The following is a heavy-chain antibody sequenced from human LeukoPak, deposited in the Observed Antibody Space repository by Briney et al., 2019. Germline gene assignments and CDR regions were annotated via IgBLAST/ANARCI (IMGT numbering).Heavy chain of an antibody. CDR2: ISSSSSYI. J-gene: IGHJ6*03. CDR1: GFTFSSYS. D-gene: IGHD3-3*01. Sequence: GGSLRLSCAASGFTFSSYSMNWVRQAPGKGLEWVSSISSSSSYIYYADSVKGRFTISRDNAKNSLYLQMNSLRAEDTAVYYCAREAGDFWSGYYQNYYYYYMDVWGKGTTVTVSS. V-gene: IGHV3-21*01. CDR3: AREAGDFWSGYYQNYYYYYMDV.